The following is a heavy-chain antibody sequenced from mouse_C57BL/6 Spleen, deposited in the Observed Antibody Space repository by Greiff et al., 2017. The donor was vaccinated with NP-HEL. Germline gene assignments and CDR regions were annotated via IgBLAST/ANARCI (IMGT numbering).Heavy chain of an antibody. V-gene: IGHV14-1*01. CDR3: TAITTVVDYFDY. CDR1: GFNIKDYY. J-gene: IGHJ2*01. CDR2: IDPEDGDT. Sequence: VQLQQSGAELVRPGASVKLSCTASGFNIKDYYMHWVKQRPEQGLEWIGRIDPEDGDTEYAPKFQGKATMTADTSSNTAYLQLSSLTSEDTAVYYCTAITTVVDYFDYWGQGTTLTVSS. D-gene: IGHD1-1*01.